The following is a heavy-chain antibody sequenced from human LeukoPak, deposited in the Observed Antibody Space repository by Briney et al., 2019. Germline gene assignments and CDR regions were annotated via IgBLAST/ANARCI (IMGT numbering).Heavy chain of an antibody. D-gene: IGHD2-2*01. V-gene: IGHV3-43*02. J-gene: IGHJ6*02. CDR3: AKDGSDIVVVPAVHYGMDV. Sequence: TGGSLRLSCAASGFTFDDHAMYWVRQAPGKGLEWVSLISGDGGSTYYADSVKGRFTISRDNSKNSLYLQMNSLRTEDTALYYCAKDGSDIVVVPAVHYGMDVWGQGTTVTVSS. CDR1: GFTFDDHA. CDR2: ISGDGGST.